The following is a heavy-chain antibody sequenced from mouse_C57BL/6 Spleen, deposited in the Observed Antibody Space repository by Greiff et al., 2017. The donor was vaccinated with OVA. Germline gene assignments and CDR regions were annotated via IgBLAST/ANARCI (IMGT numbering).Heavy chain of an antibody. Sequence: QVQLQQPGAELVKPGASVKLSCKASGYTFTSYWMQWVKQRPGQGLEWIGEIDPSDSYTNYNQKLKGKATLTVDTSSSTAYMQLSSLTSEDSAVYYCARRGLRFCFDYWGQGTTLTVSS. CDR2: IDPSDSYT. D-gene: IGHD2-4*01. V-gene: IGHV1-50*01. CDR1: GYTFTSYW. CDR3: ARRGLRFCFDY. J-gene: IGHJ2*01.